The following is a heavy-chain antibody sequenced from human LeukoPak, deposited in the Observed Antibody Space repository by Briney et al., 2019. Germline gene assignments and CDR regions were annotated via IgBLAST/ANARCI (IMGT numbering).Heavy chain of an antibody. CDR3: AAGHSGSSGMDV. Sequence: GASVKVSCKASGFTFTSSAVQWVRQARGQRLEWIGWIVVGSGNTNYAQKFQERVTITRDMSTSTAYMELSSLRSEDTAVYYCAAGHSGSSGMDVWGQGTTVIVSS. CDR1: GFTFTSSA. V-gene: IGHV1-58*01. CDR2: IVVGSGNT. J-gene: IGHJ6*02. D-gene: IGHD1-26*01.